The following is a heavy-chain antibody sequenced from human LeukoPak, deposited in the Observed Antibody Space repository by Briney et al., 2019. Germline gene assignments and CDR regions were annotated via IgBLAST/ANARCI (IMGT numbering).Heavy chain of an antibody. CDR1: GFTFSSYG. V-gene: IGHV3-33*01. CDR3: ARRYYGSGSYLDY. Sequence: GGSLRLSCAASGFTFSSYGMHWVRQAPGKGLEWVAVIWYDGSNKYYADSVKGRFTISRDNSKNTLYLQMNSLRAEDTAVYYCARRYYGSGSYLDYWGQGTLVTASS. J-gene: IGHJ4*02. D-gene: IGHD3-10*01. CDR2: IWYDGSNK.